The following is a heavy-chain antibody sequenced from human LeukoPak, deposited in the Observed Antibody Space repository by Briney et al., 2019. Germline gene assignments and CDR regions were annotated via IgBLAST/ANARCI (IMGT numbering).Heavy chain of an antibody. J-gene: IGHJ3*02. CDR3: ARDSGYCSSTSCYTHDAFDI. V-gene: IGHV1-18*01. CDR2: ISAYNGNT. D-gene: IGHD2-2*02. CDR1: GYTFTSYG. Sequence: ASVKVPCKASGYTFTSYGVTWVRQAPGQGLEWMGWISAYNGNTNYAQKLQGRVTMTTDTSTSTAYMELRSLRSDDTAVYYCARDSGYCSSTSCYTHDAFDIWGQGTMVTVSS.